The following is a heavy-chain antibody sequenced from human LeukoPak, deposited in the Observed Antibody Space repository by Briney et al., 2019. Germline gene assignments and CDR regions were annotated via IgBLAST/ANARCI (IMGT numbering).Heavy chain of an antibody. D-gene: IGHD6-13*01. Sequence: GGSLRLSCAASGFTFSSYAMSWVRQAPGKGLEWVSVIYSGGSTYYADSVKGRFTISRDNSKNTLYLQMNSLRAEDTAVYYCARQRRSSSWYGNWFDPWGQGTLVTVSS. J-gene: IGHJ5*02. CDR1: GFTFSSYA. CDR2: IYSGGST. V-gene: IGHV3-66*04. CDR3: ARQRRSSSWYGNWFDP.